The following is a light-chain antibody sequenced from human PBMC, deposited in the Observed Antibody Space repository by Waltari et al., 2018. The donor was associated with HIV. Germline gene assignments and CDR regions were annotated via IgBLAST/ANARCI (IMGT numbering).Light chain of an antibody. Sequence: QSVLTQPPSASGTPAQRVTISCSGRSSNIGSNYVYWYQQLPGTAPKLLIYRNKQRPSGVPDRFSGSKSGTSASLAISGLRSEDEADYYCAAWDDSLSGRVFGGGTKLTVL. CDR2: RNK. J-gene: IGLJ2*01. V-gene: IGLV1-47*01. CDR1: SSNIGSNY. CDR3: AAWDDSLSGRV.